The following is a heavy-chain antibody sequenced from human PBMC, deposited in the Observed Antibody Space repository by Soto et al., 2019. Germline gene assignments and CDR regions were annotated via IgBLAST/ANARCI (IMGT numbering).Heavy chain of an antibody. Sequence: QVQLQESGPGLVKPSQTLSLTCTVSGDSISSGAYYWSWIRHPPGRGLEWIGFIYYSGTTYYNPSLKSRPNISVDTSKNQFSLTVTSVTAADTAVYYCARGTTVAIHNGFDPWGQGTLVTVSS. CDR1: GDSISSGAYY. CDR3: ARGTTVAIHNGFDP. V-gene: IGHV4-31*03. D-gene: IGHD4-17*01. CDR2: IYYSGTT. J-gene: IGHJ5*02.